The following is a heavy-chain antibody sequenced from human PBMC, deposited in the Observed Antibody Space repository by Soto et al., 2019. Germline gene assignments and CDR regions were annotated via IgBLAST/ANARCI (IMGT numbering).Heavy chain of an antibody. CDR1: GYTFTSYY. Sequence: ASVKVSCKASGYTFTSYYMHWVRQAPGQGLEWMGYISPSGGVTSYAQNLQGRVTLTTDTSTTTAYMELRSLSSDDTAVYYCAREMWTRTGPQNFFDYWGLGALVTVSS. CDR3: AREMWTRTGPQNFFDY. J-gene: IGHJ4*02. D-gene: IGHD2-21*01. V-gene: IGHV1-46*01. CDR2: ISPSGGVT.